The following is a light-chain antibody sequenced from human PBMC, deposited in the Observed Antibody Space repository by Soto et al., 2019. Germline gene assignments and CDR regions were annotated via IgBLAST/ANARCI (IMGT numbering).Light chain of an antibody. V-gene: IGKV3-20*01. J-gene: IGKJ3*01. CDR3: QHYGSSPFT. CDR2: GAS. Sequence: EIVMTQSPATLSVSPGEGATLSCRASQSVGANLAWYLQKPGQAPKLLVYGASNRATGIPDRFSGSGSGTDLTLTISRVEPEDFAVYYCQHYGSSPFTFGPGTRVDIK. CDR1: QSVGAN.